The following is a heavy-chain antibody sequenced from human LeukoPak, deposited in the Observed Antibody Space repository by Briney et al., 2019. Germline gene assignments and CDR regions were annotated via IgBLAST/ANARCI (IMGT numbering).Heavy chain of an antibody. CDR2: INSDGSST. V-gene: IGHV3-74*01. D-gene: IGHD4-17*01. CDR1: GFTFSNYW. CDR3: AKGGATVIGY. Sequence: GGSLRLSCAASGFTFSNYWMHWVRQAPGKGLAWVSRINSDGSSTTSADSVKGRFTISRDNAKNTLYLQMNSLRAEDTAVYYCAKGGATVIGYWGQGTLVTVSS. J-gene: IGHJ4*02.